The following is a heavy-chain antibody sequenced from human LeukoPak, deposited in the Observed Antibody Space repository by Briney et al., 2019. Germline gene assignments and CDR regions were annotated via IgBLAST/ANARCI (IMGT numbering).Heavy chain of an antibody. CDR2: ISYDGSNK. D-gene: IGHD6-13*01. V-gene: IGHV3-30*04. Sequence: GRSLRLSCAASGFTFSSYAMHWVRQAPGKGLEWVAVISYDGSNKYYADSVKGRFTISRDNFKNTLYLQMNSLRAEDTAVYYCASALRYSSSWTVLDYWGQGTLVTVPS. CDR3: ASALRYSSSWTVLDY. J-gene: IGHJ4*02. CDR1: GFTFSSYA.